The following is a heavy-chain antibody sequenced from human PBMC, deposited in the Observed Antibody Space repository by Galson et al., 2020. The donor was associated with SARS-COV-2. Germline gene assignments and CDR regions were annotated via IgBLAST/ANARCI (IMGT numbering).Heavy chain of an antibody. J-gene: IGHJ5*02. CDR1: KFSFRDYA. D-gene: IGHD3-10*01. V-gene: IGHV3-23*01. CDR3: AKEGEWFGESGWFDP. CDR2: ISSGGTT. Sequence: GESLKISCAASKFSFRDYAMNWLRQAPGKGPEWVSTISSGGTTYYADSVKGRFTISRDNSKNKLFLQMDSLRVEDTATYYCAKEGEWFGESGWFDPWGQGTLVTVSS.